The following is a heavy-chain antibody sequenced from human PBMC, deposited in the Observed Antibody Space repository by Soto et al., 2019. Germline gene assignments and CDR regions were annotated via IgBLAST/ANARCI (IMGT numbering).Heavy chain of an antibody. Sequence: SETLSLTCTVSGGSISSGGYYWSWIRQHPGKGLEWIGYIYYSGSTYYNPSLKSRVTISVDTSKNQFSLKLSSVTAADTAVYYCARSGYSYGPNPLLYWGQGTPVTVSS. D-gene: IGHD5-18*01. V-gene: IGHV4-31*03. CDR1: GGSISSGGYY. CDR3: ARSGYSYGPNPLLY. CDR2: IYYSGST. J-gene: IGHJ4*02.